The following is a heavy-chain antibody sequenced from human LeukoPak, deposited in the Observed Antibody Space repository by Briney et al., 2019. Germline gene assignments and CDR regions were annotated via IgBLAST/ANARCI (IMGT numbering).Heavy chain of an antibody. CDR2: IYSGGST. J-gene: IGHJ4*02. CDR1: GFTFSSYG. V-gene: IGHV3-53*01. D-gene: IGHD3-22*01. Sequence: GGSLRLSCAASGFTFSSYGMHWVRQAPGKGLEWVSVIYSGGSTYYADSVKGRFTISRDNSKNTLYLQMNSLRAEDTAVYYCARENYYDSSGLDYWGQGTLVTVSS. CDR3: ARENYYDSSGLDY.